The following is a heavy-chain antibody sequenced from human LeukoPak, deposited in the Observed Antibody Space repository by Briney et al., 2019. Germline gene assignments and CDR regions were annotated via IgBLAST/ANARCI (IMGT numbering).Heavy chain of an antibody. CDR1: GFTFSSYW. CDR2: IKQDGSEK. V-gene: IGHV3-7*01. J-gene: IGHJ6*02. D-gene: IGHD3-22*01. CDR3: ARVVGLYYYDSSGYYGMDV. Sequence: PGGSLRLSCAASGFTFSSYWMSWVRQAPGKGLEWVANIKQDGSEKYYVDSVKGRFTISRDNAKNSLHLQMNSLRAEDTAVYYCARVVGLYYYDSSGYYGMDVWGQGTTVTVSS.